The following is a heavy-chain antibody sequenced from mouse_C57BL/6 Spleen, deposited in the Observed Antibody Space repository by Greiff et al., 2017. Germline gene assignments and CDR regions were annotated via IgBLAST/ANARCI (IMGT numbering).Heavy chain of an antibody. J-gene: IGHJ2*01. CDR1: GYTFTDYY. D-gene: IGHD3-2*02. V-gene: IGHV1-26*01. CDR2: INPNNGGT. CDR3: ARSGLGGHSDYFDY. Sequence: VQLQQSGPELVKPGASVKISCKASGYTFTDYYMNWVKQSHGKSLEWIGDINPNNGGTSYNQKFKGKATLTVDKSSSTAYMELRSLTSEDSAVYYCARSGLGGHSDYFDYWGQGTTLTVSS.